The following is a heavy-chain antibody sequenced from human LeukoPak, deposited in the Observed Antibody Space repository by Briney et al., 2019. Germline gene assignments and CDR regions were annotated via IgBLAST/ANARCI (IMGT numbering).Heavy chain of an antibody. J-gene: IGHJ4*02. CDR1: GFTFDDYA. D-gene: IGHD3-3*01. V-gene: IGHV3-9*03. CDR2: ISWNSGSI. Sequence: GGSLRLSCAASGFTFDDYAMHWVRQAPGKGLEWVLGISWNSGSIGYADSVKGRFTISRDNAKNSLYLQMNSLRAEDMALYYCAKWAYYDFWSGYYDYWGQGTLVTVSS. CDR3: AKWAYYDFWSGYYDY.